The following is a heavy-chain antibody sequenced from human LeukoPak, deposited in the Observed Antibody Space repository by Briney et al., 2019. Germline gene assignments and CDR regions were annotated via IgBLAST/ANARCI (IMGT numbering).Heavy chain of an antibody. V-gene: IGHV3-23*01. CDR1: GFTFSNYA. CDR3: AKSTSPLYYYYGMDV. J-gene: IGHJ6*02. Sequence: GGSLRLSCAASGFTFSNYAMSWVRQAPGKGLEWVSTISGSGGSTYYVDSVKGRFTISRDNSKNTLYLQLNSLRAEDTAVYYCAKSTSPLYYYYGMDVWGQGTTVTVS. D-gene: IGHD2-2*01. CDR2: ISGSGGST.